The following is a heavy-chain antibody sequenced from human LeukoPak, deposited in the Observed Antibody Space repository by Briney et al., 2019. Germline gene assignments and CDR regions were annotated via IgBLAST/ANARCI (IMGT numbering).Heavy chain of an antibody. J-gene: IGHJ4*02. D-gene: IGHD6-19*01. Sequence: PSGTLSLTCTVSGGSFSSHYWSWIRQPAGKGLEWIGHFFASGSTKYNPSLQSRVTMSVDTSKNQFSLKLSSVTAADTAVYYCARTYSSVSTTYYFDYWGQGTLVTVSS. V-gene: IGHV4-4*07. CDR2: FFASGST. CDR3: ARTYSSVSTTYYFDY. CDR1: GGSFSSHY.